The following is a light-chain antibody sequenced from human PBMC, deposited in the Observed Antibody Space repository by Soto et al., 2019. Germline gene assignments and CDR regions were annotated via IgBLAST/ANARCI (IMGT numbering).Light chain of an antibody. V-gene: IGLV2-14*01. CDR1: SSDVGGYKY. CDR3: SAYSRRSTLV. Sequence: QSVLTQPASVSGSPGQSITIACTGTSSDVGGYKYVSWYQQHPGKAPKLIIYEVSNRPSGVSNRFSGSKSGNTASLTLSGLQAEDDADYYCSAYSRRSTLVFGTGTKLTVL. J-gene: IGLJ1*01. CDR2: EVS.